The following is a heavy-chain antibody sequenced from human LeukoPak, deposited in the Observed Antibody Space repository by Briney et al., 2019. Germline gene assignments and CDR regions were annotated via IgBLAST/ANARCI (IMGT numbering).Heavy chain of an antibody. CDR2: INHSGST. V-gene: IGHV4-34*01. D-gene: IGHD5-18*01. Sequence: SETLSLTCTVSGGSISSYYWSWIRQPPGKGLEWIGEINHSGSTNYNPSLKSRVTISVDTSKNQFSLKLSSVTAADTAVYYCARGRYSYGPWGVYYYYYMDVWGKGTTVTVSS. J-gene: IGHJ6*03. CDR1: GGSISSYY. CDR3: ARGRYSYGPWGVYYYYYMDV.